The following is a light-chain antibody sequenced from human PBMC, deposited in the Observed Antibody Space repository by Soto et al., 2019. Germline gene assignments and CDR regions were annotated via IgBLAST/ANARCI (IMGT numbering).Light chain of an antibody. CDR1: QSLLYSNGYNY. CDR2: LGS. V-gene: IGKV2-28*01. CDR3: MQALQTWT. J-gene: IGKJ1*01. Sequence: DIVMTQSPLSLPVTPGESASISCRSSQSLLYSNGYNYLDWYLQKPGQSPQLLIYLGSNRASGVPDRFSGSGSGTDFTLKISRVEAEDVGVYYCMQALQTWTFGQGTKVEIK.